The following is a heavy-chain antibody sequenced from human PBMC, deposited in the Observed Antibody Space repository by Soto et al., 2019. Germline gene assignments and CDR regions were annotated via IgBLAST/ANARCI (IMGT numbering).Heavy chain of an antibody. CDR3: ARGLDCSGGCCYEAIDAFDI. CDR1: GYTFTSYG. V-gene: IGHV1-18*01. CDR2: ISAYNGNT. D-gene: IGHD2-15*01. Sequence: ASVKVSCKASGYTFTSYGISWVRQAPGQGLEWMGWISAYNGNTNYAQKLQGRVTMTTDTSTSTAYMELRSLRSDDTAVYYCARGLDCSGGCCYEAIDAFDIWGQGTMVTV. J-gene: IGHJ3*02.